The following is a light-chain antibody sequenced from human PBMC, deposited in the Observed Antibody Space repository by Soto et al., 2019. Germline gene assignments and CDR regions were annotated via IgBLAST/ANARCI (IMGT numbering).Light chain of an antibody. Sequence: VLTQSPATLSVSPGERATLSCRASQSVAGNFAWYQQKPGQAPRLLIYGTSARATGIPVRFSGSGSGTEFTLTISSLQSEDFAVYYCQQYNKWPWTFGQGTKVDIK. CDR2: GTS. V-gene: IGKV3-15*01. J-gene: IGKJ1*01. CDR3: QQYNKWPWT. CDR1: QSVAGN.